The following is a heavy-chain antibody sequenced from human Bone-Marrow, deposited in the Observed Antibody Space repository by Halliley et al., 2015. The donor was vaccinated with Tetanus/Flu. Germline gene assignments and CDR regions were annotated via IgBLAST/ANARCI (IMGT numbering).Heavy chain of an antibody. CDR2: IRSKPYGGTT. CDR1: GFTFGNYV. J-gene: IGHJ4*02. V-gene: IGHV3-49*04. D-gene: IGHD3-22*01. Sequence: SLRLSCTTSGFTFGNYVMSWVRRAPGKGLKWVGFIRSKPYGGTTEHAASVKGRFTISRDDSKSVAYLQMNSLKIEDTAVYYCIRGSDFYYDSSGHWGQGTLVTVSS. CDR3: IRGSDFYYDSSGH.